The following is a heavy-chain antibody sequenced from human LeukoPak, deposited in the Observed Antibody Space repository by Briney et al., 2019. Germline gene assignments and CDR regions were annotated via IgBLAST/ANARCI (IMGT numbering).Heavy chain of an antibody. V-gene: IGHV3-30-3*01. CDR1: GFTFSSYA. CDR3: ARDLGCSGGSCYYYYGMDV. Sequence: PGGTLRLSCAASGFTFSSYAMHWVRQAPGKGLEWVAVISYDGSNKYYADSVKGRFTISRDNSKNTLYLQMNSLRAEDTAVYYCARDLGCSGGSCYYYYGMDVWGQGTTVTVSS. CDR2: ISYDGSNK. J-gene: IGHJ6*02. D-gene: IGHD2-15*01.